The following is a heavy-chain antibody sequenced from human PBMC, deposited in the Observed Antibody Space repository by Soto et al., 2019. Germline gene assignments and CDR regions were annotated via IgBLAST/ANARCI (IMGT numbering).Heavy chain of an antibody. J-gene: IGHJ6*02. CDR1: GGTFSSYA. CDR3: ARDGGGYYYYYYGMDV. D-gene: IGHD3-16*01. Sequence: SVKVSCKASGGTFSSYAISWVRQAPGQGLEWMGGIIPIFGTANYAQKFQGRVTITADESTSTAYMELSSLRSEDTAVYYCARDGGGYYYYYYGMDVWGQGTTVTVSS. V-gene: IGHV1-69*13. CDR2: IIPIFGTA.